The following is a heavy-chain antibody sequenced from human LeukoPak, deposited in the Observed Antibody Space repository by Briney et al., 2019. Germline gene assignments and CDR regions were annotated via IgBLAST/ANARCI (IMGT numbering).Heavy chain of an antibody. J-gene: IGHJ6*03. CDR1: GGSFSGYY. CDR2: IKHSGST. CDR3: ARRYYDFWIGGYYMDV. D-gene: IGHD3-3*01. Sequence: SETLSLTCAVYGGSFSGYYWSWIRQPPGKGLEWIGEIKHSGSTNYNPSLKSRVTISVDTSKNQFSLKLSSVTAADTAVYYCARRYYDFWIGGYYMDVWGKGTTVTVSS. V-gene: IGHV4-34*01.